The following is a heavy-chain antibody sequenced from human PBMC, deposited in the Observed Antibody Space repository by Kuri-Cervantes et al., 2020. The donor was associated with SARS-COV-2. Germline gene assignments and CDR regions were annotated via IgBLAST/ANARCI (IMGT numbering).Heavy chain of an antibody. CDR2: ISSSSSYT. Sequence: GGFLRPSWAASGFTFSDYYMSWIRQAPGKGLEWVSYISSSSSYTNYADSVKGRFTISRDNSKNTLYLQMNSLRAEDTAVYYCAKGPSESFGYWGQGTLVTVSS. J-gene: IGHJ4*02. D-gene: IGHD3-10*01. CDR3: AKGPSESFGY. V-gene: IGHV3-11*06. CDR1: GFTFSDYY.